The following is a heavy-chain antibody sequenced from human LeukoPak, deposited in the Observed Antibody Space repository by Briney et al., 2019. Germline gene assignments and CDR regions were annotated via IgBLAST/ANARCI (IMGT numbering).Heavy chain of an antibody. Sequence: GGSLRLSCAASGFTFSSYGMSWVRQAPGKGLEWVSAISGSGGSTYYADSVKGRFTISRDNSKNTLYLQMNSLRAEDTAVYYCGKDLEGAMVRGVIGVYFDYWGQGTLVTVSS. CDR3: GKDLEGAMVRGVIGVYFDY. V-gene: IGHV3-23*01. CDR1: GFTFSSYG. CDR2: ISGSGGST. J-gene: IGHJ4*02. D-gene: IGHD3-10*01.